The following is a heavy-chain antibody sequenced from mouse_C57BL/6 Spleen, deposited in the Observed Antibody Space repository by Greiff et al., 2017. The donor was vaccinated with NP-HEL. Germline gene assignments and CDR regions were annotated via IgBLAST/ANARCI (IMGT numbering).Heavy chain of an antibody. CDR1: GFTFSSFS. V-gene: IGHV5-4*01. Sequence: EVQLVESGGGLVKSGGSLKLSCAASGFTFSSFSMSWVRQTPEKRLEWVATISDGGSYSYSPDNAKVRFTISRDNAKNNLYPQRSHLKSEDTAMYYCARGVQYYFDYWGQGTTLTVSS. CDR2: ISDGGSYS. CDR3: ARGVQYYFDY. J-gene: IGHJ2*01.